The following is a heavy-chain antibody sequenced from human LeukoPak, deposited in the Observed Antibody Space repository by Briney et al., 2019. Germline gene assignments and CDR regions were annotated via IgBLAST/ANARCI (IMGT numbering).Heavy chain of an antibody. J-gene: IGHJ4*02. CDR2: ISSSSSYI. D-gene: IGHD2-2*01. V-gene: IGHV3-21*01. CDR1: GFTFSSYS. Sequence: GGSLRLSCAASGFTFSSYSMNWVRQAPGKGLEWVSSISSSSSYIYYADSVKGRFTISRDNAKNSLYLQMNSLRAEDTAVYYCARGLQGCSSTSCYPYYFDYWGQGTLVTVSS. CDR3: ARGLQGCSSTSCYPYYFDY.